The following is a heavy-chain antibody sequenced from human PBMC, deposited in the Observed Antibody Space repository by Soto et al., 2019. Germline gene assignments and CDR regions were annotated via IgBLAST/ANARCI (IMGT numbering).Heavy chain of an antibody. CDR2: INPSGGST. J-gene: IGHJ4*02. V-gene: IGHV1-46*01. CDR1: GYIFTSYY. CDR3: AREYYYDSSGYYSIDY. D-gene: IGHD3-22*01. Sequence: ASVKVSCKASGYIFTSYYMHWVRQAPGQGLEWMGIINPSGGSTSYAQKFQGRVTMTRDTSTSTVYMELSSLRSEDTAVYYCAREYYYDSSGYYSIDYWGQGTLVTVSS.